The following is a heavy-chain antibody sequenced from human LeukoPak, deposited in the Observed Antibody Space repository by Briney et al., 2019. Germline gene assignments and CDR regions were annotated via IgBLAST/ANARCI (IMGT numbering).Heavy chain of an antibody. CDR1: GGSISSSSYY. CDR2: IYYSGST. J-gene: IGHJ4*02. V-gene: IGHV4-61*01. D-gene: IGHD6-13*01. Sequence: PSETLSLTCTVSGGSISSSSYYWSWIRQPPGKGLEWIGYIYYSGSTNYNPSLKSRVTISVDTSKNQFSLKLSSVTAADTAVYYCASAHSSSWYRYWGQGTLVTVSS. CDR3: ASAHSSSWYRY.